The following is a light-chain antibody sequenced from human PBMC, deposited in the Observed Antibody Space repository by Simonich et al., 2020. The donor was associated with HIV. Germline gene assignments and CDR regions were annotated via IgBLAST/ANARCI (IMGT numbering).Light chain of an antibody. J-gene: IGKJ2*01. CDR2: DAS. CDR1: QSVSSY. Sequence: EIVLPQSPATLSLSPGERATLSCRASQSVSSYLAWYQQKPGQAPRLLIYDASNRATDSPARFSGSGSGTDFTLTISSLEPEDFAVYYCQQRSDWPGTFGQGTKLEIK. CDR3: QQRSDWPGT. V-gene: IGKV3-11*01.